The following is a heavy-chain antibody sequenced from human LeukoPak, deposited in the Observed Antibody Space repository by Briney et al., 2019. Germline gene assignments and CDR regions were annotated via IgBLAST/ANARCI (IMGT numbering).Heavy chain of an antibody. J-gene: IGHJ5*02. V-gene: IGHV3-23*01. CDR1: GFTFSISA. CDR3: ATSGGSYWS. D-gene: IGHD1-26*01. CDR2: ISDSGGST. Sequence: PGGSLRLSCAASGFTFSISAMSWVRQAPGKGLEWVSGISDSGGSTFYADSVKGRFTISRENSKNTLYLQMNSLRAEDTAVYYCATSGGSYWSWGQGTLVTVSS.